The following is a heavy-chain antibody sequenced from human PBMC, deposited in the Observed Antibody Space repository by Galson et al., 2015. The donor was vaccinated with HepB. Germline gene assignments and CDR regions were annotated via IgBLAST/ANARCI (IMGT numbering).Heavy chain of an antibody. CDR1: GMSISASGEG. CDR3: AKLGNAFFEY. V-gene: IGHV2-5*02. D-gene: IGHD4-23*01. CDR2: IYWDDTK. Sequence: PALVKPTQTLTLTCSLSGMSISASGEGVGWIRQSPGKALEWLSLIYWDDTKRYRPSLKTRLTITKDTSKNQVVLKMTNMGPVDTATYFCAKLGNAFFEYWGPGTLATVSS. J-gene: IGHJ4*02.